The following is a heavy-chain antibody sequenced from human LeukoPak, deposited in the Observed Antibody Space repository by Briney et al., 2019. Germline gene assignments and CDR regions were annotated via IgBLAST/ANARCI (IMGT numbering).Heavy chain of an antibody. CDR2: ISAYNGNT. V-gene: IGHV1-18*01. CDR3: ARVGYYYDSSGYSYFYYYYYGMDV. CDR1: GYTFTSYG. Sequence: ASVKVSCKASGYTFTSYGISWVRQAPGQGLEWMGWISAYNGNTNYAQKLQGRVTMTTDTSTSTAYMELRSLRSDDTAVYHCARVGYYYDSSGYSYFYYYYYGMDVWGQGTTVTVSS. J-gene: IGHJ6*02. D-gene: IGHD3-22*01.